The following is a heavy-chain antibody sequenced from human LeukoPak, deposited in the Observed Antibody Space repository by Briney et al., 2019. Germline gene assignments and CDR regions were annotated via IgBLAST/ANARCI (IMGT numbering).Heavy chain of an antibody. V-gene: IGHV4-59*08. Sequence: PSETLSLTCTVSVGSISSYYWSWIQQPPGKGMEWIGSLFYSGNTNYNPSLKSRVTISLDTSKNQVSLKLTSVTAADTAVYYCARGSSPFDYWGQGTLVTVSS. CDR2: LFYSGNT. J-gene: IGHJ4*02. CDR1: VGSISSYY. CDR3: ARGSSPFDY.